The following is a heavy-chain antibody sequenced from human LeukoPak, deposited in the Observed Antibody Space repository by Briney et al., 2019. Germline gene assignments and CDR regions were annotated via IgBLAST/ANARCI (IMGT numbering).Heavy chain of an antibody. Sequence: GGSLGLSCAASGFTFSSYEMNWVRQAPGKGLEWVSYISSSGSTIYYADSVKGRFTISRDNAKSSLYLQMNSLRAEDTALYYCARELLPDYYDSSGIPPGIWGQGTMVTVSS. CDR1: GFTFSSYE. CDR2: ISSSGSTI. D-gene: IGHD3-22*01. J-gene: IGHJ3*02. CDR3: ARELLPDYYDSSGIPPGI. V-gene: IGHV3-48*03.